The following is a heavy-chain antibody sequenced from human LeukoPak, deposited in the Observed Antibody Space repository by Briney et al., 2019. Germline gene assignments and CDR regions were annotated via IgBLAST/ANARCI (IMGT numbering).Heavy chain of an antibody. CDR2: MSSSCSTI. CDR3: AIEKPYYYDSSGPFDY. CDR1: GFTFSSYE. Sequence: GGSLRLSCAASGFTFSSYEMNWVRQAPGKGLEWVSYMSSSCSTIYYADSVKGRFTISRDNAQNSLYLQMNSLRAEDTAVYYCAIEKPYYYDSSGPFDYWGQRTRVTVS. V-gene: IGHV3-48*03. J-gene: IGHJ4*02. D-gene: IGHD3-22*01.